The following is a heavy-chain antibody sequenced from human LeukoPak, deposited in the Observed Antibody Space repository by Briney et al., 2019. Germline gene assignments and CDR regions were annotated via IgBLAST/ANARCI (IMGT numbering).Heavy chain of an antibody. V-gene: IGHV1-24*01. CDR1: GYTLTELS. Sequence: EASVKVSCKVSGYTLTELSMHWVRQAPGKGLEWMGVFDPEDGETIYAQKFQGRVTMTEDTFTDTAYMELSSLRSEDTAVYYCATNQLAYCGGDCHRRDYYSYMDVWGKGTTVTVSS. J-gene: IGHJ6*03. CDR3: ATNQLAYCGGDCHRRDYYSYMDV. CDR2: FDPEDGET. D-gene: IGHD2-21*02.